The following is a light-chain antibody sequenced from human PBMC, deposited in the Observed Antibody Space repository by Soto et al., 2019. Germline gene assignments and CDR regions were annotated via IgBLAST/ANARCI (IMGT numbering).Light chain of an antibody. V-gene: IGLV2-23*02. CDR2: EAT. CDR1: SIDVGRTNI. CDR3: CSSSYTGTFTHV. Sequence: QSALTQPASVSGSPGQSITISCTGTSIDVGRTNIVSWYQQHPGKAPKLMIYEATKRPSGVSDRFSGSKSGNTASLTISGLQAEDEADYYCCSSSYTGTFTHVFGTGTKVTVL. J-gene: IGLJ1*01.